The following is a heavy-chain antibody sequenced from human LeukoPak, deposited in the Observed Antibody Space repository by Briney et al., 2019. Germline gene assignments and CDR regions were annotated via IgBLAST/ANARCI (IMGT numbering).Heavy chain of an antibody. D-gene: IGHD6-13*01. CDR1: GYTLTELS. V-gene: IGHV1-24*01. CDR3: AKSPYSSSWYFDY. J-gene: IGHJ4*02. CDR2: FDPEDGET. Sequence: VSVKVSCKVSGYTLTELSMHWVRQAPGKGLEWMGGFDPEDGETIYAQKFQGRVTMTEDTSTDTAYMELSSLRSEDTAVYYCAKSPYSSSWYFDYWGQGTLVTVSS.